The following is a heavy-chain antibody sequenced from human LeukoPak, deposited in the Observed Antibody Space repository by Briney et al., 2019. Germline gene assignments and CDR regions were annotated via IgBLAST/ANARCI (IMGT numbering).Heavy chain of an antibody. CDR2: MYYSGST. V-gene: IGHV4-30-4*01. J-gene: IGHJ5*02. Sequence: PSQTLSLTCTVSSGSISSGDYSWSWIRQPPGKGLEWIAYMYYSGSTYYNPSLKSRVTMSADTSKNQLSLKLSSVTAADTAVYYCARPYYYDSRIDPWGQGILVTVSS. CDR3: ARPYYYDSRIDP. CDR1: SGSISSGDYS. D-gene: IGHD3-22*01.